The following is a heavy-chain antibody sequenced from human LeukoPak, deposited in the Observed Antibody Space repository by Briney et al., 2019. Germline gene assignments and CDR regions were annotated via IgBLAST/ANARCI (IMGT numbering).Heavy chain of an antibody. Sequence: GGSLRLSCAASGFTFSSYAMHWVRQAPGKGLEWVAVISYDGSNKYYADSVKGRFTISRDNSKNTLYLQMNSLRAEDTAVYYCAREPRFSEWLLSQPVYYYGMDVWGQGTTVTVSS. J-gene: IGHJ6*02. CDR3: AREPRFSEWLLSQPVYYYGMDV. V-gene: IGHV3-30-3*01. CDR2: ISYDGSNK. D-gene: IGHD3-3*01. CDR1: GFTFSSYA.